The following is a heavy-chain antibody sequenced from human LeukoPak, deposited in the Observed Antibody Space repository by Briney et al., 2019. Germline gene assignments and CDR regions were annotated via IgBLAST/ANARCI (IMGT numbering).Heavy chain of an antibody. CDR1: GFTFSSYG. Sequence: GGSLRLSCAASGFTFSSYGMHWVRQAPGKGLEWVSYISSGSTKYYADSVKGRFTISRDNAKNSLYLQMNSLSDEDTAVYYCARARIAAAGTTDSIGCWGQGTLVTVSS. D-gene: IGHD6-13*01. CDR2: ISSGSTK. CDR3: ARARIAAAGTTDSIGC. J-gene: IGHJ4*02. V-gene: IGHV3-48*02.